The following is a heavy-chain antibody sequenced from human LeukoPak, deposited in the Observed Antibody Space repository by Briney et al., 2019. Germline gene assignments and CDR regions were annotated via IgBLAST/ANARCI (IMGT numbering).Heavy chain of an antibody. J-gene: IGHJ4*02. CDR2: IKTDGSQI. V-gene: IGHV3-7*01. CDR1: GFTFSSYW. D-gene: IGHD3-22*01. CDR3: ARSGYFLKMRPGYFDS. Sequence: PGGSLRLSCVASGFTFSSYWMTWVRQAPGKGLGWVANIKTDGSQIYYVDSVKGRFTISRDNAKNSLYLQMNSLRAEDTAVYYCARSGYFLKMRPGYFDSWGQGTLVTVSS.